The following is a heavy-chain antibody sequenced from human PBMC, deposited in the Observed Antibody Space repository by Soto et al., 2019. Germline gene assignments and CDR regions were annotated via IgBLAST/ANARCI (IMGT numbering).Heavy chain of an antibody. V-gene: IGHV1-8*01. CDR3: ARRGGYSSSTSCYRDYYYYGMDV. Sequence: ASVKVSCKASGYTFTSYDINWVRQATGQGLEWMGWMNPNSGNTGYAQKFQGRVTMTRNTSISTAYMELSSLRSGDTAVYYCARRGGYSSSTSCYRDYYYYGMDVWGQGTTVTVSS. CDR1: GYTFTSYD. D-gene: IGHD2-2*01. J-gene: IGHJ6*02. CDR2: MNPNSGNT.